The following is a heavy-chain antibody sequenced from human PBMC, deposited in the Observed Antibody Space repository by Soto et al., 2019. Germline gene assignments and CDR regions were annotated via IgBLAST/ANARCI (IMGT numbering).Heavy chain of an antibody. D-gene: IGHD1-26*01. V-gene: IGHV3-23*01. CDR1: GFTFSTSA. Sequence: EVQLSESGGGLVQPGRSLRLSCAASGFTFSTSAMSWVRQAPGKGLEWVAGISGSGVRTYYADSMKGRVTIYRDNSNKTVHLQVNSLRVDDSGVYFCAKDGIVGPTPDYYYGMDAWGQGTTVTVSS. CDR3: AKDGIVGPTPDYYYGMDA. J-gene: IGHJ6*02. CDR2: ISGSGVRT.